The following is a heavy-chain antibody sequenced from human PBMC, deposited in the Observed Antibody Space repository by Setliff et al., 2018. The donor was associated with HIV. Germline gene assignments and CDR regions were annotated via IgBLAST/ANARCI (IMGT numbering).Heavy chain of an antibody. CDR1: GGSISGYY. CDR3: ARDRALRFSKSPSFNYFDV. D-gene: IGHD3-10*01. J-gene: IGHJ4*02. CDR2: MHSSTAS. Sequence: SETLSLTCDVSGGSISGYYWSWIRQPPGRGLEWVGYMHSSTASNYDPSLKTRVTMSVDTSNNQFSLRLSSVTAADTAVYYCARDRALRFSKSPSFNYFDVWGQGALVTVS. V-gene: IGHV4-4*09.